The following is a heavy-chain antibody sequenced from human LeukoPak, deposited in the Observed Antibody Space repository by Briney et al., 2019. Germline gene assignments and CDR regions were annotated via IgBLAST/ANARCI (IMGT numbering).Heavy chain of an antibody. Sequence: ASVTVSCKASGYTFTSYDINWVRQAPGQGIEWMGWMNPNSGNTGYAQKFQGRVTMTRNTSISTAYMELSSLRSEDTAVYYCARGDLRYFDWFPVPEYYFDYWGQGTLVTVSS. CDR3: ARGDLRYFDWFPVPEYYFDY. CDR1: GYTFTSYD. D-gene: IGHD3-9*01. CDR2: MNPNSGNT. V-gene: IGHV1-8*01. J-gene: IGHJ4*02.